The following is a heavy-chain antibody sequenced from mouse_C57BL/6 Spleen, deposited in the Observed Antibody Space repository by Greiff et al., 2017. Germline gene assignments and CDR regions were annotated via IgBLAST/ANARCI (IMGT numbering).Heavy chain of an antibody. V-gene: IGHV1-82*01. CDR1: GYAFSSSW. CDR3: AREGGYGSSPYWYFDV. Sequence: QVQLQQSGPELVKPGASVKISCKASGYAFSSSWMNWVKQRPGKGLEWIGRIYPGDGDTNYNGKFKGKATLTADKSSSTAYMQLSSLTSEDSAVYFCAREGGYGSSPYWYFDVWGTGTTVTVSS. CDR2: IYPGDGDT. J-gene: IGHJ1*03. D-gene: IGHD1-1*01.